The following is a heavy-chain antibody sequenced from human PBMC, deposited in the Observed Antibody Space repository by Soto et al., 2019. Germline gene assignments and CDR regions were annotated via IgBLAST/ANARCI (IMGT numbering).Heavy chain of an antibody. D-gene: IGHD5-12*01. J-gene: IGHJ4*02. CDR1: GVSITSYF. CDR3: AREGSYSAYNFAHGIQLWSFDF. CDR2: ISFSGAT. V-gene: IGHV4-59*12. Sequence: SETLSLTCTVSGVSITSYFWSWIRQTPGKGLDWIGSISFSGATYSNPSLKGRAALSVDTSKNHFSLNLSSVTAADMAVYYCAREGSYSAYNFAHGIQLWSFDFWGQGALVTVSS.